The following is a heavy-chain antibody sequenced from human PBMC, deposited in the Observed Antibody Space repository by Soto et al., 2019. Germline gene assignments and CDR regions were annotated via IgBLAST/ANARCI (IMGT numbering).Heavy chain of an antibody. J-gene: IGHJ2*01. Sequence: EVQLLESGGGLVQPGGSLRLSCAASGFTFSSYAMSWVRQAPGKGLEWVSAISGSGGSTYYADSVKGRFTISRDNSKNTLYLQRNSLRAEDTAVYYCAKIRGRYDSSGYKWYWYFDLWGRGTLVTVSS. CDR2: ISGSGGST. CDR1: GFTFSSYA. D-gene: IGHD3-22*01. V-gene: IGHV3-23*01. CDR3: AKIRGRYDSSGYKWYWYFDL.